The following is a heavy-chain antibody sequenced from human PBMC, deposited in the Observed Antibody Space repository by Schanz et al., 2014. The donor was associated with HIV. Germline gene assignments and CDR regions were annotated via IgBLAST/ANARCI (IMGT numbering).Heavy chain of an antibody. CDR3: ANEEVPNDY. CDR2: ISFDGSNK. V-gene: IGHV3-30*18. CDR1: GFTFDDYA. J-gene: IGHJ4*02. Sequence: VQLVESGGGLVQPGRSLRLSCAASGFTFDDYAMHWVRQAPGKGLEWVAVISFDGSNKYYADSVKGRFTISRDNSKNTVYLQMNSLRVEDTAVYYCANEEVPNDYWGQGTLVTVSS.